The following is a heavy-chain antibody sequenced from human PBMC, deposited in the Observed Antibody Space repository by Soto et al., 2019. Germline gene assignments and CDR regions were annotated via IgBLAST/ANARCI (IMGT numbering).Heavy chain of an antibody. V-gene: IGHV1-8*01. CDR2: MNPNSGNT. CDR3: AISSGWSHDAFDT. CDR1: GYTFTSYD. J-gene: IGHJ3*02. D-gene: IGHD6-19*01. Sequence: ASVKVSCKASGYTFTSYDINWVRQATGQGLEWMGWMNPNSGNTGYAQKFQGRVTMTRNTSISTAHMELSSLRSEDTAVYYCAISSGWSHDAFDTWGQGTMVTVSS.